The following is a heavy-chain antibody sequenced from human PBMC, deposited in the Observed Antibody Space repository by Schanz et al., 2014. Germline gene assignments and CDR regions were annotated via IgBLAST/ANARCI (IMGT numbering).Heavy chain of an antibody. CDR1: GYTFTTYA. Sequence: QVQLVQSGAEVKKPGASVRVSCKASGYTFTTYAMSWVRQAPGQGLEWMGWISAYNGNTKYPQKLQGRVTMTTDTSTSTAYMELRSLRSDDTAVYYCARDAADFYDILTEEDYWGQGTRVTVSS. CDR2: ISAYNGNT. V-gene: IGHV1-18*01. J-gene: IGHJ4*02. CDR3: ARDAADFYDILTEEDY. D-gene: IGHD3-9*01.